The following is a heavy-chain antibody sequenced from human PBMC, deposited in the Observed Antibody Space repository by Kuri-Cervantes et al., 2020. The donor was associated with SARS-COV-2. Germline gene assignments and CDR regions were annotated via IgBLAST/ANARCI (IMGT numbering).Heavy chain of an antibody. Sequence: KVSCKGSGYSFTSYWISWVRQMPGKGLEWMGRIDPSDSYTNYSPSFQGHVTISADKSISTAYLQWSSLKASDTAMYYCARLCSSTSCYGNMDVWGKGTTVTVSS. J-gene: IGHJ6*03. CDR2: IDPSDSYT. D-gene: IGHD2-2*01. CDR3: ARLCSSTSCYGNMDV. V-gene: IGHV5-10-1*01. CDR1: GYSFTSYW.